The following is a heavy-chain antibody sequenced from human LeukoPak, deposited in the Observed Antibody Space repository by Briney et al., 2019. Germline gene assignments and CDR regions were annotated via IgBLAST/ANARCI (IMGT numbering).Heavy chain of an antibody. Sequence: SETLSLTCAVYGGSFSGYYWSWIRQPPGKGLERIGEINHSGSTNYNPSLKSRVTISVDTSKNQFSLKLSSVTAADTAVYYCAIPWETTNAFDIWGQGTMVTVSS. V-gene: IGHV4-34*01. CDR1: GGSFSGYY. CDR3: AIPWETTNAFDI. CDR2: INHSGST. D-gene: IGHD1-26*01. J-gene: IGHJ3*02.